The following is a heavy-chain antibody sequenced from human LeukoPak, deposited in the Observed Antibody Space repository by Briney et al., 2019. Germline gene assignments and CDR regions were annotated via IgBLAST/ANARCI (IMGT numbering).Heavy chain of an antibody. Sequence: GGSLRLSCAASGFTFSSYSMNWVRQAPGKGLEWVGRSRNKANSHTTEYAASVKGRFTISRDDSKNSLYLQMNSLKTEDTAVYYCARGEVGYCSRTTCYGFDHWGQGSLVTVSS. CDR3: ARGEVGYCSRTTCYGFDH. CDR2: SRNKANSHTT. J-gene: IGHJ4*02. V-gene: IGHV3-72*01. CDR1: GFTFSSYS. D-gene: IGHD2-2*01.